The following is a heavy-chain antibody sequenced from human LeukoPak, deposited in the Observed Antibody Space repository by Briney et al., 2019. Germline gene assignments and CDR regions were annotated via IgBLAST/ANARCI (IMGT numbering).Heavy chain of an antibody. CDR1: GGSFSGYY. CDR2: INHSGST. Sequence: SETLSLTCAVYGGSFSGYYWSWIRQPPGKGLECIGEINHSGSTNYNPSLKSRVTISVDTSKNQFSLKLSSVTAADTAVYYCARGRPAVVDYWGQGTLVTVSS. CDR3: ARGRPAVVDY. J-gene: IGHJ4*02. V-gene: IGHV4-34*01. D-gene: IGHD6-19*01.